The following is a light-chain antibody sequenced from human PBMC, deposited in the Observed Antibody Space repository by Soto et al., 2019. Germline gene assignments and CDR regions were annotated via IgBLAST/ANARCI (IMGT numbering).Light chain of an antibody. V-gene: IGKV1-39*01. J-gene: IGKJ2*01. CDR1: QSISNY. CDR2: AAS. CDR3: QQSYSTPPTYT. Sequence: DIQMTQSPSSLSASVGDRVTITCRASQSISNYLNWYQQKPGKAPKLLIYAASSLQSGVPSRFSGSGSGTEFTFTISSLQPEDFATYYCQQSYSTPPTYTFGQGTKLEIK.